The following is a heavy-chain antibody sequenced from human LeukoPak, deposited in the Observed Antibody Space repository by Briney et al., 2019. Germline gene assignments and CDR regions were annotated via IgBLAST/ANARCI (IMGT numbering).Heavy chain of an antibody. Sequence: GESLKISCKGSGYSFTSYWIGWVRQMPGKGLEWMGIIYPGDSDTRYSPSFQGQVTISADKSISTAYLQWSSLKASDTAMYYCARRLVVVTVGDWFDPWGQGTLVTVSS. CDR2: IYPGDSDT. CDR1: GYSFTSYW. CDR3: ARRLVVVTVGDWFDP. J-gene: IGHJ5*02. V-gene: IGHV5-51*01. D-gene: IGHD2-21*02.